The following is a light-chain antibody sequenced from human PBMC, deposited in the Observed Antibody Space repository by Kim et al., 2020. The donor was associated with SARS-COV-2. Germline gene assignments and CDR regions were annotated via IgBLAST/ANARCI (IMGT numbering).Light chain of an antibody. J-gene: IGLJ2*01. CDR2: EDN. Sequence: NFMLTQPHSVSESPGKTITLSCTRSSGSIASNYVQWYQQRPGSAPTTVIYEDNQRPSGVPDRFSGSIDSSSNSASLTISGLRTEDEADYYCQSYDETLVVFGGGTKLTVL. V-gene: IGLV6-57*04. CDR1: SGSIASNY. CDR3: QSYDETLVV.